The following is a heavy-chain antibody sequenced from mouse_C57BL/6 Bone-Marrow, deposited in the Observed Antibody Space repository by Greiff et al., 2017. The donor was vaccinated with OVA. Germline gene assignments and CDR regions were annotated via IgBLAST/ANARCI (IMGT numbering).Heavy chain of an antibody. D-gene: IGHD2-10*01. V-gene: IGHV1-64*01. CDR1: GYTFTSYW. Sequence: QVQLQQPGAELVKPGASVKLSCKASGYTFTSYWMHWVKQRPGQGLEWIGMIHPNSGSTNYNEKFKSKATLTVDKSSSTAYMQLSSLTSEDSAVYYCARPLLSGAMDYWGQGTSVTVSS. CDR3: ARPLLSGAMDY. J-gene: IGHJ4*01. CDR2: IHPNSGST.